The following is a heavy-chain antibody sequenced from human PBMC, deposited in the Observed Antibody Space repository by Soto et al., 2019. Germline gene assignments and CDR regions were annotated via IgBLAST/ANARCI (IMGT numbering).Heavy chain of an antibody. CDR3: ARDRGSLTTGDGTFDI. D-gene: IGHD4-17*01. J-gene: IGHJ3*02. CDR2: VSYSGTT. V-gene: IGHV4-59*01. CDR1: GGSFSTYY. Sequence: PSETLSLTCTVSGGSFSTYYWTWIRQPPGKGLEWVGYVSYSGTTNYSPSLKNRVTISLDTSKNEFSLKLRSATAADTAVYYCARDRGSLTTGDGTFDIWGPGTMLTVSS.